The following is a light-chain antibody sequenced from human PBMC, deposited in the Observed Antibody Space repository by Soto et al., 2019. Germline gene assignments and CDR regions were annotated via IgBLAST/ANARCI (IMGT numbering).Light chain of an antibody. J-gene: IGLJ1*01. V-gene: IGLV4-69*01. CDR2: LNSDGSH. CDR3: QTWGTGPFV. Sequence: QPVLTQSPSASASLGASVKLTCTLSSGHSSYAIAWHQQQPEKGPQYLMKLNSDGSHSKGDGIPDRFSGSSSGAERYLTISSLQSEDEADYYCQTWGTGPFVFGTGTKLTVL. CDR1: SGHSSYA.